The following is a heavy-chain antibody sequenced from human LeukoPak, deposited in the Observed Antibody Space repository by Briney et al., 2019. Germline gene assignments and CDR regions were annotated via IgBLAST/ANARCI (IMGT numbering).Heavy chain of an antibody. CDR1: GYTFTSYY. Sequence: ASVKVSCKASGYTFTSYYMHWVRQAPGQGLEWMGIINPSGGSTSYAQKFQGRVTMTRDTSTSTVYMELSSLRSEDTAVYYCTKSLGGYYAFDYWGQGTLVTVSP. CDR3: TKSLGGYYAFDY. J-gene: IGHJ4*02. V-gene: IGHV1-46*01. D-gene: IGHD3-22*01. CDR2: INPSGGST.